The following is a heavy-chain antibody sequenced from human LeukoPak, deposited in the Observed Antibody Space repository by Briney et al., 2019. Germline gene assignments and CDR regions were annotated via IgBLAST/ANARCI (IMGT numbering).Heavy chain of an antibody. Sequence: GGSLRLSCAASGFTFSSYAMGWVRQAPGKGLEWVSAISGSGGSTYYADSVKGRFTISRDNSKNTLDLQMNTLTAEDTAVYHCARAPNYYDTSGPKDYWGQGTLVTVSS. V-gene: IGHV3-23*01. CDR3: ARAPNYYDTSGPKDY. D-gene: IGHD3-22*01. CDR1: GFTFSSYA. J-gene: IGHJ4*02. CDR2: ISGSGGST.